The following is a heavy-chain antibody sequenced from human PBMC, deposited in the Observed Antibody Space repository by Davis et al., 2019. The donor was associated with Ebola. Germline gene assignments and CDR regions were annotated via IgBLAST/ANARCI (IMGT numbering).Heavy chain of an antibody. V-gene: IGHV1-46*03. CDR2: INPNDGRT. J-gene: IGHJ3*02. CDR1: GYTFTNYY. CDR3: TTPGGQDSGYDVFDN. Sequence: ASVKVSCKASGYTFTNYYMHWVRQAPGQGLEWMGMINPNDGRTIYAQKFQDRVTVTRDTSTTTVYMDLSSLRSEDTALYYCTTPGGQDSGYDVFDNWGQGTMVTVSS. D-gene: IGHD5-12*01.